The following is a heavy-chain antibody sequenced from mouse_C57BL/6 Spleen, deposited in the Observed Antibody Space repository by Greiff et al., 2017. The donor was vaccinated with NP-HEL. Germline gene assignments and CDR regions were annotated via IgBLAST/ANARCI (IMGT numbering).Heavy chain of an antibody. CDR3: TTRGYSNYVY. Sequence: VTLKESGAELVRPGASVKLSCTASGFNIKDDYMHWVKQRPEQGLEWIGWIDPENGDTEYASKFQGKATITADTSSNTAYLQLSSLTSEDTAVYYCTTRGYSNYVYWGQGTTLTVSS. CDR2: IDPENGDT. D-gene: IGHD2-5*01. J-gene: IGHJ2*01. V-gene: IGHV14-4*01. CDR1: GFNIKDDY.